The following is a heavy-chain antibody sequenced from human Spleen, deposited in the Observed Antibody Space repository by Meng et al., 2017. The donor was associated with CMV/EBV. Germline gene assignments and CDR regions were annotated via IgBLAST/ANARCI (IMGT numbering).Heavy chain of an antibody. Sequence: GGSLRLSCAASGFTFSSYAMHWVRQAPGKGLEWVAVISYDGSNKYYADSVKGRFTISRDNSKNTLYLQMNSLRAEDTAVYYCARPWLHYGMDVWDQGTTVTVSS. CDR2: ISYDGSNK. CDR1: GFTFSSYA. J-gene: IGHJ6*02. V-gene: IGHV3-30*04. D-gene: IGHD3-22*01. CDR3: ARPWLHYGMDV.